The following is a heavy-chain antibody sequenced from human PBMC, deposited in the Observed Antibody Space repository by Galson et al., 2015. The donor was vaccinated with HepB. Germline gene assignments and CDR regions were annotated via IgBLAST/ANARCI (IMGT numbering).Heavy chain of an antibody. CDR2: INTDGSSR. J-gene: IGHJ4*02. CDR3: TRGKLVDY. CDR1: GFTFSSYW. V-gene: IGHV3-74*01. D-gene: IGHD6-13*01. Sequence: SLRLSCAASGFTFSSYWMHWVRQAPGEGLMWVSRINTDGSSRIYADSVKGRFTISRDNAKNTLYLQMNSLRAEDTAVYFCTRGKLVDYWGQGTLATVSS.